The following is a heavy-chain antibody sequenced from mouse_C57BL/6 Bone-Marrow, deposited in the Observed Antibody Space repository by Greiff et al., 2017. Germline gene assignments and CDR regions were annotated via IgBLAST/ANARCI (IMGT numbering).Heavy chain of an antibody. CDR2: IWWDDYN. CDR3: SRIRADGYYVVWYFDV. J-gene: IGHJ1*03. V-gene: IGHV8-8*01. Sequence: HVTLKESGPGILQSSQTLSLTCSFSGFSLNTFGLGVGWIRQPSGKGLVWMAHIWWDDYNYSNPALKSLPTISKDTSKNQLFLKIAIVDTADTATYYCSRIRADGYYVVWYFDVWGTGTTVTGAS. D-gene: IGHD2-3*01. CDR1: GFSLNTFGLG.